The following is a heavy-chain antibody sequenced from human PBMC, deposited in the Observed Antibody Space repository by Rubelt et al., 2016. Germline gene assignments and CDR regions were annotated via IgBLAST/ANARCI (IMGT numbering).Heavy chain of an antibody. J-gene: IGHJ5*02. CDR2: INHRGST. CDR1: GGSLSGYY. CDR3: AWEWLGSGSSYDH. D-gene: IGHD6-6*01. Sequence: QVHLQQWGAGLLKPSETLSLTCAVHGGSLSGYYWAWIRQAPGKGLEWIGEINHRGSTTYNPSLKSRVTISVDTSRNQVSLKLNSVTAAETALYLCAWEWLGSGSSYDHWGQGTLVTVSS. V-gene: IGHV4-34*02.